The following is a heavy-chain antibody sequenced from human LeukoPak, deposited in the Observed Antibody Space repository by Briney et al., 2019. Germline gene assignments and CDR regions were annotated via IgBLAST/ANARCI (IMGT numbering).Heavy chain of an antibody. Sequence: SGTLSLTCGVSGGSISSTNWWSWVRQPPGQGLEWIGEISLSGVTNYNPSLKSRVTMSLDRSKNQFSLKLSSVTAADTAVYYCARVGYSDVLTGYYGDGYFDYWGQGTLVTVSS. V-gene: IGHV4-4*02. CDR1: GGSISSTNW. CDR3: ARVGYSDVLTGYYGDGYFDY. D-gene: IGHD3-9*01. CDR2: ISLSGVT. J-gene: IGHJ4*02.